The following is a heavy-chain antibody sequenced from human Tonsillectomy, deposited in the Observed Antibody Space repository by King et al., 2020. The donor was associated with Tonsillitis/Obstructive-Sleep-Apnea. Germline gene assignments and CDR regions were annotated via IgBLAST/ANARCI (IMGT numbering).Heavy chain of an antibody. D-gene: IGHD4-17*01. CDR1: GFTFSSYG. Sequence: VQLVESGGGVVQPGRSLRLSCAASGFTFSSYGMHWVRQAPGKGLEWVAVIWYDGSNKYYADSVKGRFTISRANSKNTLYLQMNSLRAEDTAVYYCASDEDYGDSSISYWGQGTLVTVSS. CDR2: IWYDGSNK. CDR3: ASDEDYGDSSISY. V-gene: IGHV3-33*01. J-gene: IGHJ4*02.